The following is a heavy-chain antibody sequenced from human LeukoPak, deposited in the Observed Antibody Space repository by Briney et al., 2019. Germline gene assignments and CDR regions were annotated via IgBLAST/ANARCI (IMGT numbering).Heavy chain of an antibody. Sequence: PGGSLRLSCAASGFTFDDYAMHWVRQAPGKGLEWVSGISWNSGSIGYADSVKGRFTISRDNAKNSLYLQMNSLRAEDTALYYCAKGTANVDIVAAGRFDYWGQGTLVTVSS. V-gene: IGHV3-9*01. CDR1: GFTFDDYA. J-gene: IGHJ4*02. CDR3: AKGTANVDIVAAGRFDY. D-gene: IGHD5-12*01. CDR2: ISWNSGSI.